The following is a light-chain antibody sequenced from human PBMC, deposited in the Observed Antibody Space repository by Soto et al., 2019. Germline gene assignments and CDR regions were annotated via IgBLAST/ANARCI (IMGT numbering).Light chain of an antibody. CDR1: SSDVGSYNL. CDR3: CSYACRSALV. J-gene: IGLJ2*01. Sequence: QSALTQPASVSGTPGQSITISCTGTSSDVGSYNLVSWYQQHPGKAPKLMIYEGSKRPSGVSNRFSGSKSGNTASLTISGLQAVDEDDYYGCSYACRSALVFCGGTKVTVL. CDR2: EGS. V-gene: IGLV2-23*01.